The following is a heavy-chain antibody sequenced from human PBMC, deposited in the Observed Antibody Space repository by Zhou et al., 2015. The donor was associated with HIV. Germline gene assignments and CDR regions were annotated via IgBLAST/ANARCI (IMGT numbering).Heavy chain of an antibody. CDR2: INPNSGDT. D-gene: IGHD2-15*01. Sequence: QVHLVQSGAEVKKPGASVKVSCKASGYTFTGYYMHWVRQAPGQGLEWMGWINPNSGDTNYAQNFQGRVTMTRDTSITTAYMKLSRLKSDDTAVYYCARDRPRSGGGTYPYYWGQGSLVTVSS. V-gene: IGHV1-2*02. CDR3: ARDRPRSGGGTYPYY. CDR1: GYTFTGYY. J-gene: IGHJ4*02.